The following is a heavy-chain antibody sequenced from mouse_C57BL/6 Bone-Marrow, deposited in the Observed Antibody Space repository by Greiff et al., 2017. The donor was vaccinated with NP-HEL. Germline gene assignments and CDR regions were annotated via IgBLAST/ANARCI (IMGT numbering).Heavy chain of an antibody. V-gene: IGHV1-19*01. D-gene: IGHD2-3*01. J-gene: IGHJ2*01. Sequence: SGPVLVKPGASVKMSCKASGYTFTDYYMNWVKQSHGKSLEWIGVINPYNGGTSYNQKFKGKATLTVDKSSSTAYMELNSLTSEDSAVYYCARKLYDGYYFDYWGQGTTLTVSS. CDR3: ARKLYDGYYFDY. CDR2: INPYNGGT. CDR1: GYTFTDYY.